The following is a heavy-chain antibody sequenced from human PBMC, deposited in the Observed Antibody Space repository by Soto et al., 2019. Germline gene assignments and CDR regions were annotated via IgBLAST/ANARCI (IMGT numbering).Heavy chain of an antibody. D-gene: IGHD3-9*01. J-gene: IGHJ2*01. CDR1: GFTFSRYG. Sequence: QVQLVESRGGEVQPGGSLRLSCAASGFTFSRYGMHWVRQAPGKGLEWVAVISFDGSYKYYADSVQGRFIISRDNSKNTLYLQMNTLRAEHTAVYFCAKGTSDIFTGYPSYWYFDLWGRGTLVTVSS. CDR3: AKGTSDIFTGYPSYWYFDL. CDR2: ISFDGSYK. V-gene: IGHV3-30*18.